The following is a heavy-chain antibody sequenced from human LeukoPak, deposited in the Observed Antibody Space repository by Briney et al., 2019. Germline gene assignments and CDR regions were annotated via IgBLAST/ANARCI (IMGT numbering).Heavy chain of an antibody. J-gene: IGHJ4*02. CDR1: GFTFSSYA. CDR2: ISGSGGST. CDR3: AKDKLVYQQLVLGYDY. V-gene: IGHV3-23*01. D-gene: IGHD6-13*01. Sequence: GESLRLSCAASGFTFSSYAMSWVRQAPGKGLEWVSAISGSGGSTYYADSVKGRFTISRDNSKNTLYLQMNSLRAEDTAVYYCAKDKLVYQQLVLGYDYCGQGTLVTVSS.